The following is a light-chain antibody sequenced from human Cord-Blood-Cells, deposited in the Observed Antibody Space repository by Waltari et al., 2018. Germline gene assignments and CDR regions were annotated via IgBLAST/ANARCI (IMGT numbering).Light chain of an antibody. Sequence: DIQMTQSPSSLSASVGDRVTIPCRASQSISSYLNWYQQKPGKAPKLPIYAASSLQSGVPSRFSGSGSGTDFTLTISSLQPEDFATYYCQQSYSTPPITFGQGTRLEIK. V-gene: IGKV1-39*01. CDR1: QSISSY. CDR2: AAS. J-gene: IGKJ5*01. CDR3: QQSYSTPPIT.